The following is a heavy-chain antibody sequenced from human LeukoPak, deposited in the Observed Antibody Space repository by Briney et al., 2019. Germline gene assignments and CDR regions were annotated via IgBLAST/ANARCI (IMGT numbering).Heavy chain of an antibody. CDR3: ARVFVTTVTKYNWFDP. Sequence: SETLSLTCAVYGGSISGYYWSWIGQPQGKGLEWIGEINHSGSTNYNPSLKSRVTISVDTSKNQFSLKLSSVTAADTAVYYCARVFVTTVTKYNWFDPWGQGSLVTVSS. D-gene: IGHD4-17*01. CDR2: INHSGST. CDR1: GGSISGYY. V-gene: IGHV4-34*01. J-gene: IGHJ5*02.